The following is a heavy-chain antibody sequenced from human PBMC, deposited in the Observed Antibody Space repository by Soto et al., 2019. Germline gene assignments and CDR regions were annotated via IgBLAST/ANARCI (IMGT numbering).Heavy chain of an antibody. CDR2: TYYRSKWYS. CDR3: ARGSWDDVSGHYYMDV. J-gene: IGHJ6*03. CDR1: GDSVSSNSAA. V-gene: IGHV6-1*01. Sequence: SQTLSLTCDISGDSVSSNSAAWNWIRQTPSRGLKWLGRTYYRSKWYSNYAISVKRRVTVNPDTFKNQFSLQLNSVTPEDTVVYYCARGSWDDVSGHYYMDVWGKGTTVTVSS. D-gene: IGHD1-1*01.